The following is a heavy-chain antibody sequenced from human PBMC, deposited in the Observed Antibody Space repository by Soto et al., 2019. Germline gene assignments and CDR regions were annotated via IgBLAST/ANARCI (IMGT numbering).Heavy chain of an antibody. D-gene: IGHD5-12*01. CDR3: AKDIHAVRDTYHYGADY. V-gene: IGHV3-30*18. Sequence: QVQLVESGGGVVQPGTSLRLSCSASGFTFGNFGMHWVRQSPGKGLEWVSIITYDGSRKHYIDSVKGRFTISRDNSKNTVFLQMNSLRAEDSAVYYCAKDIHAVRDTYHYGADYWGQGTLVTVSS. CDR2: ITYDGSRK. J-gene: IGHJ4*02. CDR1: GFTFGNFG.